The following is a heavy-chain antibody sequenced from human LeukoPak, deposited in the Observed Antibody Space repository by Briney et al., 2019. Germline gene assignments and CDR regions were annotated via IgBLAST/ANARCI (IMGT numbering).Heavy chain of an antibody. CDR2: INPSGGST. CDR3: ARDLALAHCSGGSCYELDY. D-gene: IGHD2-15*01. CDR1: GYTFTSYY. Sequence: ASVKVSCKASGYTFTSYYMHWVRQAPGQGLEWMGIINPSGGSTSYAQKFQGRVTMTRDTSTSTVYMELSSLRSEDTAVYYCARDLALAHCSGGSCYELDYWGQGTLVTVYS. V-gene: IGHV1-46*01. J-gene: IGHJ4*02.